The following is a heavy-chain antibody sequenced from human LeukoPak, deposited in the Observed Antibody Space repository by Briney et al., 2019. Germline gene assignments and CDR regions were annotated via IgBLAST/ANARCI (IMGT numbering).Heavy chain of an antibody. Sequence: SETLSLTCTVSGGSISSSSYYWGWIRQPPGKGLEWIGSIYYSGSTYYNPSLKSRVTISVDTSKNQFSLKLSSVTAADTAVYYCARSPVTVTTFGFYFDYWGQGTLVTVSS. D-gene: IGHD4-11*01. CDR2: IYYSGST. J-gene: IGHJ4*02. V-gene: IGHV4-39*07. CDR3: ARSPVTVTTFGFYFDY. CDR1: GGSISSSSYY.